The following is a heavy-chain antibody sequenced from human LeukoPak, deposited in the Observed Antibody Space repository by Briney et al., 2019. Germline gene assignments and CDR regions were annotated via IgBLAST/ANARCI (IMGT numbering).Heavy chain of an antibody. Sequence: GGSLRLSCAASGLTFSNYAMSWVRQAPGKGLEWVSVISGSGGSTYYADSVKGRFTISRDNSKNTLYLQMNSLRAEDTAVYYCAKDLLAGTNYWGQGTLVTVSS. D-gene: IGHD6-19*01. CDR2: ISGSGGST. J-gene: IGHJ4*02. V-gene: IGHV3-23*01. CDR1: GLTFSNYA. CDR3: AKDLLAGTNY.